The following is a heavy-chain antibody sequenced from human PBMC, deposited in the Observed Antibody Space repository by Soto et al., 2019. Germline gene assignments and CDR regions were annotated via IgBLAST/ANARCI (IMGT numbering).Heavy chain of an antibody. CDR2: FYPEDGDT. V-gene: IGHV1-24*01. CDR3: ALNSYYYDSSGYRSFDY. D-gene: IGHD3-22*01. CDR1: GYTLTELS. Sequence: QVQLVQTGAEVKKPGASVKVSCKVSGYTLTELSMHWVRQAPGKGLEWMGGFYPEDGDTIYAKKFQGRVTMTEDTSTDTVYMELSSLRSEDTAVYYCALNSYYYDSSGYRSFDYWGQGTLVTVSS. J-gene: IGHJ4*02.